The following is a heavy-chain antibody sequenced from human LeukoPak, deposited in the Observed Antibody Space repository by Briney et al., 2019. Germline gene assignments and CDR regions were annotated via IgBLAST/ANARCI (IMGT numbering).Heavy chain of an antibody. Sequence: GGSLRLSCAASGFTFSSYTIHWVRQAPGKGLEWVAVISSDGSNKYYADSVKGRFTISRDNSKNTLSLQMNSLRAEDTAVYYCARVVVSSSSDYFDYWGQGTLVTVSS. J-gene: IGHJ4*02. CDR1: GFTFSSYT. CDR3: ARVVVSSSSDYFDY. CDR2: ISSDGSNK. D-gene: IGHD6-6*01. V-gene: IGHV3-30*04.